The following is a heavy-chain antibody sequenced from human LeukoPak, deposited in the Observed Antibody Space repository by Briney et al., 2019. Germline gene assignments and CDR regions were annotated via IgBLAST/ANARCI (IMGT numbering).Heavy chain of an antibody. J-gene: IGHJ4*02. Sequence: SETLSLTCAVYGGSFSGYYWSWIRQPPGKGLEWIGEINHSGSTNYNPSLKSRVTISVDTSKNQFSLKLSSVTAADTAVYYCARQVDSGYDSDYWGQGTLVTVSS. CDR3: ARQVDSGYDSDY. D-gene: IGHD5-12*01. CDR1: GGSFSGYY. V-gene: IGHV4-34*01. CDR2: INHSGST.